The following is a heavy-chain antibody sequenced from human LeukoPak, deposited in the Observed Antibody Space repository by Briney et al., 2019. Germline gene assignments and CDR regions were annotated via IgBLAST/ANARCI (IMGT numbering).Heavy chain of an antibody. CDR3: AKACLVATAPGRGMDV. J-gene: IGHJ6*02. Sequence: GGSLRLSCAASGFTFSDYSMSWVRQAPGKGLEWVAAVGHNAAGTYYADSVKGRFTISRDNSRNTMYLQMNSLTAEDTAVYYCAKACLVATAPGRGMDVWGQGTTVAVSS. D-gene: IGHD5-18*01. V-gene: IGHV3-23*01. CDR2: VGHNAAGT. CDR1: GFTFSDYS.